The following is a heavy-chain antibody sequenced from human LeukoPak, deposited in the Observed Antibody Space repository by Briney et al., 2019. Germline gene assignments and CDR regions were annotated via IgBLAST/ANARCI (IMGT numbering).Heavy chain of an antibody. V-gene: IGHV1-69*02. Sequence: ASVTVSCKASGGTFSRYTISWVRQAPGQGLEWMGRIIPILGIANYAQKFQGRVTITADKSTSTAYMELSSLRSEDTAVYYCASLITIFGVVIQDAFDIWGQGTMVTVSS. CDR1: GGTFSRYT. CDR2: IIPILGIA. D-gene: IGHD3-3*01. J-gene: IGHJ3*02. CDR3: ASLITIFGVVIQDAFDI.